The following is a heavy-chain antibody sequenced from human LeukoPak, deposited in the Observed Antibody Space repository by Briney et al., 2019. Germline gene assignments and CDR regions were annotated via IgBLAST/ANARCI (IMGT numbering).Heavy chain of an antibody. CDR3: ASVGYSSSWTRGGYYYYMDV. CDR2: IIPIFGTA. V-gene: IGHV1-69*13. CDR1: GYTFTAYY. D-gene: IGHD6-13*01. J-gene: IGHJ6*03. Sequence: ASVKVSCKASGYTFTAYYMHWVRQAPGQGLEWMGGIIPIFGTANYAQKFQGRVTITADESTSTAYMELSSLRSEDTAVYYCASVGYSSSWTRGGYYYYMDVWGKGTTVTISS.